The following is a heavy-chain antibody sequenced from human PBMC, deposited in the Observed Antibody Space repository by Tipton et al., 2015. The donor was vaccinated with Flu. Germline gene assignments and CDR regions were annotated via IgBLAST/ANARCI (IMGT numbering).Heavy chain of an antibody. CDR2: ISGSGGST. CDR1: GFTFSSYA. CDR3: AKGTGTRDYYYYGMDV. J-gene: IGHJ6*02. D-gene: IGHD1-7*01. V-gene: IGHV3-23*01. Sequence: SLRLSCAASGFTFSSYAMSWVRQAPGKGLEWVSAISGSGGSTYYADSVKGRFTISRDNSKNTLYLQMNSLRAEDTAVYYCAKGTGTRDYYYYGMDVWGQGTTVTVSS.